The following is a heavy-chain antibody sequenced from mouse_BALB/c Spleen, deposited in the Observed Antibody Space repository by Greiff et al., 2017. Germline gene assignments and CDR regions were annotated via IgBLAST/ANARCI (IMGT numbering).Heavy chain of an antibody. J-gene: IGHJ2*01. CDR2: INSNGGST. CDR3: ARQANWDYFDY. D-gene: IGHD4-1*02. CDR1: GFTFSSYY. V-gene: IGHV5-6-2*01. Sequence: EVKLMESGGGLVKLGGSLKLSCAASGFTFSSYYMSWVRQTPEKRLELVAAINSNGGSTYYPDTVKGRFTISRDNAKNTLYLQMSSLKSEDTALYYCARQANWDYFDYWGQGTTLTVSS.